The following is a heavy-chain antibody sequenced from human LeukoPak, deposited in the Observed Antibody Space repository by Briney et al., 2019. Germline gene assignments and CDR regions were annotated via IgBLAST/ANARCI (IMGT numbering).Heavy chain of an antibody. CDR1: GYTFTSYG. CDR3: ARRLGDDFWSGYYSP. D-gene: IGHD3-3*01. Sequence: GASVKVSCKASGYTFTSYGISWVRQAPGQGLEWMGWISAYNGNTNHAQKLQGRVTMTTDTSTSTAYMELRSLRSDDTAVYYCARRLGDDFWSGYYSPWGQGTLVTVSS. CDR2: ISAYNGNT. V-gene: IGHV1-18*01. J-gene: IGHJ5*02.